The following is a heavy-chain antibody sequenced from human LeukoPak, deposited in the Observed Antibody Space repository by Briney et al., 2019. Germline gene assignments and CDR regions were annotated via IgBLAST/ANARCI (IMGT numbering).Heavy chain of an antibody. CDR1: GGSFSGYY. Sequence: PSETLSLTCAVYGGSFSGYYWGWIRQPPGKGLEWIGEINHSGSTNYNPSLKSRVTISVDTSKNQFSLKLSSVTAADTAVYYCARGSTYYDFWSGYYNWFDPWGQGTLVTVSS. CDR2: INHSGST. CDR3: ARGSTYYDFWSGYYNWFDP. V-gene: IGHV4-34*01. J-gene: IGHJ5*02. D-gene: IGHD3-3*01.